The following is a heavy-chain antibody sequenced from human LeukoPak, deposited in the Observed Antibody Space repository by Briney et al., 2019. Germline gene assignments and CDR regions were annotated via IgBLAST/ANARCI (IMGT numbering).Heavy chain of an antibody. CDR2: LSSSDNTI. Sequence: GGSLRLSCAASGFTFSSYEMNWVRHAPGKALEWVSYLSSSDNTIYYAAPEKGRFTISRDNAKNPRYLQMNSLRAGDTAVYYCARERVGDYWGQGTLVTVSS. J-gene: IGHJ4*02. CDR1: GFTFSSYE. D-gene: IGHD1-26*01. V-gene: IGHV3-48*03. CDR3: ARERVGDY.